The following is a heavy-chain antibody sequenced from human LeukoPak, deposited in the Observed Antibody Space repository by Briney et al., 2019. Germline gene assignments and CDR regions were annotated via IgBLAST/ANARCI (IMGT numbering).Heavy chain of an antibody. CDR3: ARLTTGFCSGGSCYSDHYYFYMDV. V-gene: IGHV4-39*01. D-gene: IGHD2-15*01. CDR1: SGSISSSDCY. Sequence: SETLSLTCTVSSGSISSSDCYWGWIRQPPGKGLEWIGTIYYSGRAYYSPSLKSRVTISVDTSKSQFSLKLNSLTAADTAVYYCARLTTGFCSGGSCYSDHYYFYMDVWAKGTTVTVSS. CDR2: IYYSGRA. J-gene: IGHJ6*03.